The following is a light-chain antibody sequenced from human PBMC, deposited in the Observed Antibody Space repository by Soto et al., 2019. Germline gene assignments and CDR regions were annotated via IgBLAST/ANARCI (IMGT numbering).Light chain of an antibody. Sequence: EIVMTQSPATLSVSPGERATLTCRASQSVSSNLGWYQQKPGQAPRLLIYGASTRATGIPARFSGSGSGTEFTLTISSLPSEDFAVYYCQQYNNWPPYTFGQGTKLEIK. J-gene: IGKJ2*01. V-gene: IGKV3-15*01. CDR3: QQYNNWPPYT. CDR1: QSVSSN. CDR2: GAS.